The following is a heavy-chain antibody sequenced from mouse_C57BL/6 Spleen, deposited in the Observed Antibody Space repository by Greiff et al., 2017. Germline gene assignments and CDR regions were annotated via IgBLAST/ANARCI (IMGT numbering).Heavy chain of an antibody. CDR2: IYPGDGDT. Sequence: QVQLQQSGAELVKPGASVKISCKASGYAFSSYWMNWVKQRPGKGLEWIGQIYPGDGDTNYNGKFKGKATLTADKSSSTAYMQLSSLTSADSAVYFCAYYGSSPSYAMDYWGQGTSVTVSS. CDR1: GYAFSSYW. CDR3: AYYGSSPSYAMDY. D-gene: IGHD1-1*01. J-gene: IGHJ4*01. V-gene: IGHV1-80*01.